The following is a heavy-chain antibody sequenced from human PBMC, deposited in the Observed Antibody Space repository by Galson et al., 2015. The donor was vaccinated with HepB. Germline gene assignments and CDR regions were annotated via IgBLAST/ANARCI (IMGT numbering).Heavy chain of an antibody. J-gene: IGHJ4*02. CDR1: GFTFSGYR. V-gene: IGHV3-7*05. D-gene: IGHD6-13*01. CDR2: IKEDESEK. CDR3: ARFAGGGYSTSWYRSGFDY. Sequence: SLRLSCAAAGFTFSGYRMTWVRQAPGKGLEWVANIKEDESEKYYVDSVKGRFTISRDNAKNPLYLQLNSLRAEDTAVYFCARFAGGGYSTSWYRSGFDYWGQGTLVIVSS.